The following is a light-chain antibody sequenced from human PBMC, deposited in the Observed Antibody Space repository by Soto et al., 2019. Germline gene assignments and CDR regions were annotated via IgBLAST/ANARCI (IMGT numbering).Light chain of an antibody. CDR1: QSVSSSY. CDR2: GAS. CDR3: QQYGTSPPGLT. J-gene: IGKJ4*01. V-gene: IGKV3-20*01. Sequence: EIVLTQSPGTLSLSPGERATLSCRASQSVSSSYLAWYQQKPGQAPRLLICGASTSATGIPDRFSGRGSGTGFTLTISSLEPEDFAVYCCQQYGTSPPGLTFGGGTKVQIK.